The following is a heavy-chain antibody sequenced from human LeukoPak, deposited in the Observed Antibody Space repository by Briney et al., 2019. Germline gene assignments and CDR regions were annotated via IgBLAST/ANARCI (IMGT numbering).Heavy chain of an antibody. J-gene: IGHJ5*02. D-gene: IGHD3-9*01. CDR2: INHSGST. Sequence: PSETLSLTCAVHGGSFSGYYWSWIRQPPGKGLEWIGEINHSGSTNYNPSLKSRVTISVDTSKNQFSLKLSSVTAADTAVYYCARKKYYDILTGLYNWFDPWGQGTLVTVSS. CDR1: GGSFSGYY. V-gene: IGHV4-34*01. CDR3: ARKKYYDILTGLYNWFDP.